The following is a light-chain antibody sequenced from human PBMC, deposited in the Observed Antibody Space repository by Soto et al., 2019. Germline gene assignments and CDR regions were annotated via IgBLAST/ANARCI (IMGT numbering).Light chain of an antibody. CDR1: QTVRNNY. CDR3: QQSYSTPPT. CDR2: AAS. V-gene: IGKV3-20*02. J-gene: IGKJ4*01. Sequence: EIVLTQSPATLSLSPGERATLSCRASQTVRNNYLAWYQQKPGQAPRLLIYAASSLQSGVPSRFSGSGSGTDFTLTISSLQPEDFATYYCQQSYSTPPTFGGGTKVDIK.